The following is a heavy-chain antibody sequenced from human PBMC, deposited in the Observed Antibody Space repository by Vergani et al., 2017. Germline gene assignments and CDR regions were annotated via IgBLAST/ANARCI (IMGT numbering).Heavy chain of an antibody. CDR2: IYHSGST. Sequence: QVQLQESGPGLVKPSETLSLTCTVSGSSISSGYYWGWIRQPPGKGLEWIGSIYHSGSTYYNPSLKSRVTISVDTSKNQFSLQLSSVTAADTAVYYCARTAHRINYYSEGPNGPGYYYRDVWGKGTTVTVSS. CDR1: GSSISSGYY. D-gene: IGHD2-8*01. J-gene: IGHJ6*03. CDR3: ARTAHRINYYSEGPNGPGYYYRDV. V-gene: IGHV4-38-2*02.